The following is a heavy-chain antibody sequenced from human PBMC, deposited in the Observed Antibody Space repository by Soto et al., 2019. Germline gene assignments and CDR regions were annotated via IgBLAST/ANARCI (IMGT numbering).Heavy chain of an antibody. CDR1: GGTFSSYA. D-gene: IGHD1-26*01. Sequence: QVQLVQSGAEVKKPGSSVKVSCKASGGTFSSYAISWVRQAPGQXLEWXGGIIPIFGTTNYAQKFQGRVTITADESTSTAYMELSSLXSEDTAVYYCXRRQNEVGATKRTYYYYGMDVWGQGTTVTVSS. CDR3: XRRQNEVGATKRTYYYYGMDV. CDR2: IIPIFGTT. J-gene: IGHJ6*02. V-gene: IGHV1-69*01.